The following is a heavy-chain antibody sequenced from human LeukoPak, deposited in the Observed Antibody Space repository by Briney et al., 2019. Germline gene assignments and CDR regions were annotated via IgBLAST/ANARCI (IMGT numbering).Heavy chain of an antibody. CDR1: RFSFSSYA. J-gene: IGHJ4*02. CDR3: ARGPSY. Sequence: GGSLRLSCAASRFSFSSYAMIWVRRAPGKGLEWVSTISGSDDRTYYADSVKGRFTISRDNAKNSLYLQMNSLRAEDTAVYYCARGPSYWGQGTLVTVSS. V-gene: IGHV3-23*01. CDR2: ISGSDDRT.